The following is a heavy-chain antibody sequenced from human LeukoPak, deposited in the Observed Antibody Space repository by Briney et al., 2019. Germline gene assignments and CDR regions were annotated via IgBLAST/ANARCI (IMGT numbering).Heavy chain of an antibody. CDR3: AREGMGVGATSDY. CDR2: ISSSSRTI. CDR1: GFIFTDYN. J-gene: IGHJ4*02. D-gene: IGHD1-26*01. Sequence: GGSLRLSCAASGFIFTDYNMNWVRQAPGKGLDWISYISSSSRTIYYADSVKGRFAISRDNAKNSVYLQLNNLRADDTAVYYCAREGMGVGATSDYWGQGALVTVSS. V-gene: IGHV3-48*01.